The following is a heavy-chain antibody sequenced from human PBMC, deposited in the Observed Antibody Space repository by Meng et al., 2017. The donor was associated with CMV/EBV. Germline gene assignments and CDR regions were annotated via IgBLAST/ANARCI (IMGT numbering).Heavy chain of an antibody. CDR3: ATDWSRQLLGS. D-gene: IGHD1-26*01. V-gene: IGHV3-15*01. CDR1: GFTFSNVW. Sequence: SLKISCAASGFTFSNVWMSWVRQAPGKGLEWVGRIKTKIDGETADFAAPVKGRFSISRDDSKNTLYLQMNSLKAEDTAVYYCATDWSRQLLGSWGQGTLVTVSS. J-gene: IGHJ4*02. CDR2: IKTKIDGETA.